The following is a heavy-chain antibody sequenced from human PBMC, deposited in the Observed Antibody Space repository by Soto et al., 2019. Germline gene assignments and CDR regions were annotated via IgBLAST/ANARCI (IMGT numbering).Heavy chain of an antibody. CDR2: ISGSGGST. Sequence: GGSLRLSFAASGFSFTIFSMSWVRQPPGKGLEWVSTISGSGGSTYYADAGKGRFTISRDNSMGTLYLQMKSLRVENTAIYYCAKEVSLGSTVDLGYWGQGTLVTVSS. D-gene: IGHD7-27*01. J-gene: IGHJ4*02. CDR3: AKEVSLGSTVDLGY. V-gene: IGHV3-23*01. CDR1: GFSFTIFS.